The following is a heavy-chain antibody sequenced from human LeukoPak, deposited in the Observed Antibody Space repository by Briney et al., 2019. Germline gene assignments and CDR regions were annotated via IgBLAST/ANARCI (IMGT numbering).Heavy chain of an antibody. V-gene: IGHV4-38-2*02. D-gene: IGHD1-26*01. CDR1: GYYISSGYY. CDR3: ARSRGSYSIDY. J-gene: IGHJ4*01. Sequence: PSGTLSLTCTVSGYYISSGYYWGWIRQPPGKGLEWIGRIYHSRSTYYNPSLKSPVTLSVDTSKNQFSPTLSQLNAADTAAYYCARSRGSYSIDYSGHGTPVTASS. CDR2: IYHSRST.